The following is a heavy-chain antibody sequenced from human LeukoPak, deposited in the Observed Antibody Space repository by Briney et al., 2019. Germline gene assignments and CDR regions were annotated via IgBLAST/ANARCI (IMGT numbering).Heavy chain of an antibody. J-gene: IGHJ4*02. CDR1: GFTFSGHE. CDR2: ISSSGSSI. Sequence: GGSLRLSCAASGFTFSGHEMNWVRQAPGKGLEWVACISSSGSSIYYADSVKGRFTISRDNAKNSLYLRMNSLRAEDTAVYYCAGAGFDHWGQGNLVTVSS. V-gene: IGHV3-48*03. CDR3: AGAGFDH.